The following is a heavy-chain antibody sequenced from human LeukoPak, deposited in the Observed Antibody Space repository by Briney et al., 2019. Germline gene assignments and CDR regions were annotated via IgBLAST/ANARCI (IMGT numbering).Heavy chain of an antibody. Sequence: GGSLRLSCATSEFTFSTYPMSWVRQAPGKGPEWFSAISGSGGATFYADSVKGRFTISRDNSKNTLYLQMNSLRAEDTAVYYCATRGRDGYNANYYGMDVWGQGTTVTVPS. CDR2: ISGSGGAT. CDR1: EFTFSTYP. V-gene: IGHV3-23*01. CDR3: ATRGRDGYNANYYGMDV. D-gene: IGHD5-24*01. J-gene: IGHJ6*02.